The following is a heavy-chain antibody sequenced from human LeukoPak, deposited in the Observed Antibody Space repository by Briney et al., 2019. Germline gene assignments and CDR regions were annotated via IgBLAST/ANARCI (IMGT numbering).Heavy chain of an antibody. CDR3: ARDGGTRLKYSYGYGDY. V-gene: IGHV3-7*01. Sequence: GGSLRLSCAASGFTFSGYWMSWVRQAPGKGPEWVANIKQDGSEIYYVDSVKGRFTISRDNAKNSLYLQMNSLRAEDTAVYYCARDGGTRLKYSYGYGDYWGQGTLVTVSS. CDR2: IKQDGSEI. J-gene: IGHJ4*02. CDR1: GFTFSGYW. D-gene: IGHD5-18*01.